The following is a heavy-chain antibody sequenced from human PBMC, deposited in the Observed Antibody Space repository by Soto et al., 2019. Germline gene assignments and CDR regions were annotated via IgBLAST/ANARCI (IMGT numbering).Heavy chain of an antibody. CDR2: LYYSGST. CDR1: GGSINSGGYY. Sequence: QVQLRESGPGLVKPSQTLSLTCTVSGGSINSGGYYWNWIRQHPGKGLEWIGYLYYSGSTYYTPFLRSRVIISADTSESHLPLMLSSVTAADTAVYFCARGYRQSGYSSSCVFEYWGQGTHVNVAS. CDR3: ARGYRQSGYSSSCVFEY. J-gene: IGHJ4*02. D-gene: IGHD6-13*01. V-gene: IGHV4-31*03.